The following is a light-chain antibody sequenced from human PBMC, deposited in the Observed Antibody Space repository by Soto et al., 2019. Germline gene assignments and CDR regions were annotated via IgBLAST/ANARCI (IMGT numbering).Light chain of an antibody. J-gene: IGLJ2*01. CDR2: EVA. Sequence: QSALTQPASVSGSPGQSITISCTGTTNDVGGYDYVSWYQQHPGKAPKLVIYEVANRPSGVSNRFSSSKSGNTASLTISGLQAEDEADYYCSSYTPTSTYEVFGDSHTSSSTYVIFGGGTKLTVL. CDR1: TNDVGGYDY. CDR3: SSYTPTSTYEVFGDSHTSSSTYVI. V-gene: IGLV2-14*01.